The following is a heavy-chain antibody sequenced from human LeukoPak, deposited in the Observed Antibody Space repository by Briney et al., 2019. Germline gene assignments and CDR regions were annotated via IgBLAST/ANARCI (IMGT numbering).Heavy chain of an antibody. V-gene: IGHV1-8*01. CDR3: ARRYSSSWYSYYYYYMDV. D-gene: IGHD6-13*01. Sequence: ASVTVSCKASGYTFTSYDINWVRQATGQGLEWMGWMNPNSGNTGYAQKFQGRVTMTRNTSISTAYMELSSLRSEDTAVYYCARRYSSSWYSYYYYYMDVWGKGTTVTVSS. CDR2: MNPNSGNT. J-gene: IGHJ6*03. CDR1: GYTFTSYD.